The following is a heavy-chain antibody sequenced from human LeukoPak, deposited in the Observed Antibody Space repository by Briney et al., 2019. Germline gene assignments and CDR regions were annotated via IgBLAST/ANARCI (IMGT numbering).Heavy chain of an antibody. Sequence: SETLSLTCAVYGGSFSGDYWSWIRQPPGKGLEWIGEINHSGSTNYNPSLKSRVTISVDTSKNQFSLKLSSVTAADTAVYYCAREVAAAGMVYWGRGTLVTVSS. J-gene: IGHJ4*02. CDR2: INHSGST. CDR1: GGSFSGDY. CDR3: AREVAAAGMVY. V-gene: IGHV4-34*01. D-gene: IGHD6-13*01.